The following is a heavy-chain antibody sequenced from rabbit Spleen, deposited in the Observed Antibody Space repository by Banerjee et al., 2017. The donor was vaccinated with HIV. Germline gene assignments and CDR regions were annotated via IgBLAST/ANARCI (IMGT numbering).Heavy chain of an antibody. CDR2: IDAGSSGFT. D-gene: IGHD8-1*01. V-gene: IGHV1S40*01. J-gene: IGHJ6*01. CDR3: ARDLAGSGLYLDL. Sequence: QSLEESGGDLVKPGASLTLTCTASGVSFSFSDYMCWVRQAPGKGLEWIGCIDAGSSGFTYFATWAKGRFTISRTSSTTVTLQMTSLTAADTATYFCARDLAGSGLYLDLWGQGTLVTVS. CDR1: GVSFSFSDY.